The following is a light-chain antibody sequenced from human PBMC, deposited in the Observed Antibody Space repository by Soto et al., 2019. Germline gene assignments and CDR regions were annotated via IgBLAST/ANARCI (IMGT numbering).Light chain of an antibody. J-gene: IGKJ1*01. CDR1: QTISSW. V-gene: IGKV1-5*03. CDR3: QHYNSYSEA. Sequence: IQMTQSPSTLSGSVGDRVTLTFRASQTISSWLAWYQQKPGKAPKLLIYKASTLKSGVPSRFSGSGSGTEFTLTISSLQPDDFATYYCQHYNSYSEAFGQGTKVDI. CDR2: KAS.